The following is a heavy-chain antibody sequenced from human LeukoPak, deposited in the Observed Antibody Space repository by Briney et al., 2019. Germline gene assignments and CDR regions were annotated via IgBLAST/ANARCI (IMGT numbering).Heavy chain of an antibody. J-gene: IGHJ4*02. CDR3: ARVTVGTRSIDY. CDR2: ISAGGGVI. V-gene: IGHV3-48*03. Sequence: GGSLRLSCAASGFTFGSYEMDWVRQAPGKGLEWVSSISAGGGVINFADSVKGRFTISRDNAKNSLYLQMNSLRDEDTAVYYCARVTVGTRSIDYWGQGTLVTVSS. CDR1: GFTFGSYE. D-gene: IGHD1-26*01.